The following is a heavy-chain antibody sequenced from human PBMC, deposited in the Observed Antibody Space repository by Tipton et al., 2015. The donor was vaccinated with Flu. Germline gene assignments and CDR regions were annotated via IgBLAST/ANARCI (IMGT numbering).Heavy chain of an antibody. CDR3: ASSTLWGNYRYDYYYYGVDV. CDR2: IYKSGST. Sequence: TLSLTCIVSGGSISSGTYYYNWIRRPAGKGLEWIGRIYKSGSTNYNPSLESRVTISVDTSKNQLSLQLRSVTAADTAVYYCASSTLWGNYRYDYYYYGVDVWGQGTTVTVTS. D-gene: IGHD3-16*02. CDR1: GGSISSGTYY. J-gene: IGHJ6*02. V-gene: IGHV4-61*02.